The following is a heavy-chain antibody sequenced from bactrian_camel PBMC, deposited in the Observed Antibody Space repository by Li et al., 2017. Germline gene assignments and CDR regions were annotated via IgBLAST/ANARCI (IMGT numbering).Heavy chain of an antibody. CDR1: AYTYIRFS. D-gene: IGHD4*01. Sequence: HVQLVESGGGSVEVGGSLRLSCAVSAYTYIRFSMAWFRQAPGKEREGVARIPRFGPTNYADSVKGRFTISKDNAKNTLYLQMNILKPDDTGMYYCAATFACGSSWSNSGIFVYWGLGTQVT. CDR3: AATFACGSSWSNSGIFVY. CDR2: IPRFGPT. J-gene: IGHJ4*01. V-gene: IGHV3S55*01.